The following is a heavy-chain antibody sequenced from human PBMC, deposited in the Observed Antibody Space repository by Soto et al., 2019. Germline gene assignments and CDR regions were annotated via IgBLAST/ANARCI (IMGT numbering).Heavy chain of an antibody. J-gene: IGHJ6*02. D-gene: IGHD2-2*01. V-gene: IGHV4-39*02. CDR3: ARDIVVVPAATRYYYGMDV. CDR1: GGSISSSIYY. Sequence: SEALSLTCTVSGGSISSSIYYWGWIRQPPGNGLEWIGSIYYSGSTYYNPSLKSRVTISVDTSKNQFSLKLSSVTAADTAVYYCARDIVVVPAATRYYYGMDVWGQGTTVTV. CDR2: IYYSGST.